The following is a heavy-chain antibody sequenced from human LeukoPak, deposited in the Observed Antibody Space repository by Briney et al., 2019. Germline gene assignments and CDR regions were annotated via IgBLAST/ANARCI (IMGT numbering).Heavy chain of an antibody. CDR2: INVGNGNT. V-gene: IGHV1-3*01. Sequence: ASVKVSCKASGYTFTTYSIHWVRQAPGQGLEWMAWINVGNGNTKYSQNFQGRLTITTDTSASTAYMELSSLRSEDTALYFCARDLIVYGSGSYFDYWGQGTLVTVSS. CDR3: ARDLIVYGSGSYFDY. D-gene: IGHD3-10*01. CDR1: GYTFTTYS. J-gene: IGHJ4*02.